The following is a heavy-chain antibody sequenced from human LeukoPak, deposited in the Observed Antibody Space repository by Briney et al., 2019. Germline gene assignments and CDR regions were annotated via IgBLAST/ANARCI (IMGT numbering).Heavy chain of an antibody. CDR3: ARDPDFWTGYYYFDY. Sequence: SETLSLTCTVSGGSISSTSYSWGWIRQPPGKGPQWIGNIHHSGSTYYNPSLKSRVTISVDTSNNQFSLKLSSVSAADTAVYYCARDPDFWTGYYYFDYWGQGTLVTVSS. D-gene: IGHD3/OR15-3a*01. CDR1: GGSISSTSYS. CDR2: IHHSGST. J-gene: IGHJ4*02. V-gene: IGHV4-39*07.